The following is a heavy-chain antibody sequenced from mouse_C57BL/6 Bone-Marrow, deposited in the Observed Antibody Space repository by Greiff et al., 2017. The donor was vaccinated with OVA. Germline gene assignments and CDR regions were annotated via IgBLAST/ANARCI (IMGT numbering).Heavy chain of an antibody. J-gene: IGHJ3*01. Sequence: EVMLVESGGGLVKPGGSLKLSCAASGFTFSDYYMYWVRQTPEQSLEWVAYISNGSGSTYYPDTVKGRFTISRDNATNTLYLQMSRLTSEDTAVYYCARDNWGGFAYWGQGTLVTVSA. D-gene: IGHD4-1*01. CDR3: ARDNWGGFAY. CDR2: ISNGSGST. V-gene: IGHV5-12*01. CDR1: GFTFSDYY.